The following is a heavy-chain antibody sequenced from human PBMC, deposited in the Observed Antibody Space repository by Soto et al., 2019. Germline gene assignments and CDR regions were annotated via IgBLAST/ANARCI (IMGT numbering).Heavy chain of an antibody. V-gene: IGHV1-2*04. J-gene: IGHJ4*02. CDR1: GYTFTVYY. D-gene: IGHD6-13*01. Sequence: ASVKVSCKASGYTFTVYYMHWVRQAPGQGLEWMGWINPNSGGTNYAQKFQGWVTMTRDTSISTAYMELSRLRSDDTAVYYCARDGYSSGWWAKWSFDYWGQGTLVTVSS. CDR2: INPNSGGT. CDR3: ARDGYSSGWWAKWSFDY.